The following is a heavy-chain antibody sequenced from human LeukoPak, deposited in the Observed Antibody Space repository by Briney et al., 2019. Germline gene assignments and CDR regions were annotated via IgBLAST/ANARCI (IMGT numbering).Heavy chain of an antibody. CDR1: GFTFSNYW. CDR2: INQDGSER. D-gene: IGHD3-3*01. V-gene: IGHV3-7*01. J-gene: IGHJ4*02. CDR3: ARDDFWSGYYPDY. Sequence: GSLRLSCAASGFTFSNYWMSWVRQAPGKGLDWVANINQDGSERYYVDSVKGRFSISRDNAKNSLYLQMNSLRAEDTAVYYCARDDFWSGYYPDYWGQGTLVTASS.